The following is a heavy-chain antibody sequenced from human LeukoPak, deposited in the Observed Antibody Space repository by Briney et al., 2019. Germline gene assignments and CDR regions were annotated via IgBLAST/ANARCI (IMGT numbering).Heavy chain of an antibody. V-gene: IGHV1-18*01. J-gene: IGHJ4*02. Sequence: GASVKVSCKASGYTFTHYGISWVRQAPGQGLEWVGWVSSDNVYTNYAQKVQGRVTMTTDTSTSTAYLELTSLTSDDTAVYFCARGSSYTSSWHEDYWGQGTQVTVSS. CDR2: VSSDNVYT. CDR3: ARGSSYTSSWHEDY. CDR1: GYTFTHYG. D-gene: IGHD3-16*02.